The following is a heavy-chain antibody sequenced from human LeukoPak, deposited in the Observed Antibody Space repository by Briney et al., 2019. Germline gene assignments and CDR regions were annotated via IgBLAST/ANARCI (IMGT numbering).Heavy chain of an antibody. D-gene: IGHD3-16*02. V-gene: IGHV3-7*01. J-gene: IGHJ3*02. CDR1: GFTFSSYW. CDR2: IKQDGSEK. CDR3: ARDTDDYVWGSYRYPGAFDI. Sequence: GGSLRLFCAASGFTFSSYWMSWVRQAPGKGLEWVANIKQDGSEKYYVDSVKGRFTISRDNAKNSLYLQMNSLRAEDTAVYYCARDTDDYVWGSYRYPGAFDIWGQGTMVTVSS.